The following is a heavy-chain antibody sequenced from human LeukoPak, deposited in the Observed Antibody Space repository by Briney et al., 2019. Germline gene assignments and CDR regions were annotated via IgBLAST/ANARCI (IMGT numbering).Heavy chain of an antibody. J-gene: IGHJ3*02. Sequence: GGSLRLSCAASGFTFSSYVMYWVRQAPGKGLEWVSTISGSADSTYYAASVEGRFAISRDNSKNTLYLQMSSLRADDTAIYYCAKDRAEAYAFDIWGQGTVVTVSS. CDR3: AKDRAEAYAFDI. CDR2: ISGSADST. V-gene: IGHV3-23*01. D-gene: IGHD3-10*01. CDR1: GFTFSSYV.